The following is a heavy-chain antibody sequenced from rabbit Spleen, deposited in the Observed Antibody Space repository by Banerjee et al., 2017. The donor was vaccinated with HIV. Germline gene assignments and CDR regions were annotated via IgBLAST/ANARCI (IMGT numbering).Heavy chain of an antibody. D-gene: IGHD1-1*01. J-gene: IGHJ4*01. CDR3: ARDLTDVIGWNFGW. V-gene: IGHV1S40*01. CDR1: GVSFSADSY. CDR2: IDTGSSGFT. Sequence: QSLEESGGGLVQPGASLTLTCIASGVSFSADSYICWVRQAPGKGLEWIACIDTGSSGFTYFASWAKGRFTISKTSSTTVTLQMTSLTAADTATYFCARDLTDVIGWNFGWWGQGTLVTVS.